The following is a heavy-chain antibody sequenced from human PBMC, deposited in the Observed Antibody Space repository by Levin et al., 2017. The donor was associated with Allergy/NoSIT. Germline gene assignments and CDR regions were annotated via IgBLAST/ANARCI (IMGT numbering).Heavy chain of an antibody. CDR2: ISRSGDYI. J-gene: IGHJ4*02. D-gene: IGHD3-16*01. CDR1: GFTFSSFT. Sequence: GGSLRLSCAASGFTFSSFTMTWVRQAPGKGLEWLSSISRSGDYIYYADSVKGRFTISRDNAKNSLYLQMNSTRAEETAIYYGARETWGAGNYFDRWGQGTLVTVSS. V-gene: IGHV3-21*01. CDR3: ARETWGAGNYFDR.